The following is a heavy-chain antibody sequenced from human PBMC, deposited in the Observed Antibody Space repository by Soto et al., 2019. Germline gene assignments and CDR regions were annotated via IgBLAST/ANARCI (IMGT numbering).Heavy chain of an antibody. CDR2: ISGSGGST. Sequence: EVQLLEPGGGLVQPGGSLRLSCAASGFTFSSYAMSWVRQAPGKGLEWVSAISGSGGSTYYADSVKGRFTISRDNSKNTLYLQMNSLRAEDTAVYYCAKDVGWGWYFDLWGRGTLVTVSS. CDR3: AKDVGWGWYFDL. D-gene: IGHD2-15*01. CDR1: GFTFSSYA. V-gene: IGHV3-23*01. J-gene: IGHJ2*01.